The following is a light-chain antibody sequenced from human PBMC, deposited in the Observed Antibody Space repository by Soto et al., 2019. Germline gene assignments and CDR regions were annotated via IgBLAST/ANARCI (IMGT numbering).Light chain of an antibody. CDR2: GAS. J-gene: IGKJ5*01. CDR3: QQRSDWPIT. Sequence: EIVMTQSPATLSLSPGERATLSCRASQSVSSNLAWYQQKPGQAPRLLIYGASTRATGIPARFSGSGFGTDFTLTISSLEPEDFAVYYCQQRSDWPITFGQGTRLEIK. V-gene: IGKV3-11*01. CDR1: QSVSSN.